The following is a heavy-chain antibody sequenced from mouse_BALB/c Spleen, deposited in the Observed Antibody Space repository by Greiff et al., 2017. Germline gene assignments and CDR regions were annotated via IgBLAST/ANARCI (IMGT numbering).Heavy chain of an antibody. CDR3: ARGHDSFAY. Sequence: EVQLVESGGGLVQPGGSLKLSCAASGFTFSSYGMSWVRQTPDKRLELVATINSNGGSTYYPDSVKGRFTISRDNAKNTLYLQMSSLKSEDTAMYYCARGHDSFAYWGQGTLVTVSA. V-gene: IGHV5-6-3*01. CDR2: INSNGGST. CDR1: GFTFSSYG. D-gene: IGHD2-4*01. J-gene: IGHJ3*01.